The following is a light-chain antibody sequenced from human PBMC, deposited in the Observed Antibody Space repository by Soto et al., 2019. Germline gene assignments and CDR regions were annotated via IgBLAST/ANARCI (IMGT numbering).Light chain of an antibody. J-gene: IGKJ5*01. Sequence: DIQMTQSPSSLSASVGDRVTITCRASQSISTYLNWYQQKAGLAPKLLIYAASSLQSGVPSRFSGSGSGTDFTLTISRLEPEDSAVYYCQQFDDSVTFGQGTRLEIK. CDR2: AAS. V-gene: IGKV1-39*01. CDR3: QQFDDSVT. CDR1: QSISTY.